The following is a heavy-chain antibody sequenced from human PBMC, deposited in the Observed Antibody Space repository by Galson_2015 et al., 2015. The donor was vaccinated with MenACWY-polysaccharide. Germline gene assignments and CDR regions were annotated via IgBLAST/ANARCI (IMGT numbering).Heavy chain of an antibody. Sequence: SLRLSCAASGFTFTSYAMSWVRQAPGKGLEWVSAIRSSGTNTYYADSVKGRFTNSRDNSKNTLYLQMNSLRAEDTAVYYCAKDSPDFWSVAGRFDHWGQGTLVTVSS. J-gene: IGHJ5*02. D-gene: IGHD3-3*01. V-gene: IGHV3-23*01. CDR1: GFTFTSYA. CDR2: IRSSGTNT. CDR3: AKDSPDFWSVAGRFDH.